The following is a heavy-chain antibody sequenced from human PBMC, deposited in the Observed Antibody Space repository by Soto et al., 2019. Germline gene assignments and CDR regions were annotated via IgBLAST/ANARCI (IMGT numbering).Heavy chain of an antibody. CDR2: IIPIFGTA. J-gene: IGHJ4*02. CDR1: GGTFSSYA. V-gene: IGHV1-69*05. Sequence: QVQLVQSGAEVKKPGSSVKVSCKASGGTFSSYAISWVRQAPGQGLEWMGGIIPIFGTANYAQKFQGRVTIPPAQFTSTAYRELSSLSSNHTAASYCPRAGHPPSYYFPSWGQGTLVTVSS. CDR3: PRAGHPPSYYFPS.